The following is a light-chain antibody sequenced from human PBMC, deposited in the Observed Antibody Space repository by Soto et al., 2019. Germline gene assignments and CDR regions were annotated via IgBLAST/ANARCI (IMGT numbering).Light chain of an antibody. Sequence: EFVLTQSPGTLSLSPGERATLSCRASQSVSGTYLAWYQQKPGQAPRLLIYSASTRATGIPDRFSGSGSGTDFTLTISRLEPDDFAVYYCQQYGSSFRYTFGQGTKLQIK. CDR2: SAS. J-gene: IGKJ2*01. V-gene: IGKV3-20*01. CDR3: QQYGSSFRYT. CDR1: QSVSGTY.